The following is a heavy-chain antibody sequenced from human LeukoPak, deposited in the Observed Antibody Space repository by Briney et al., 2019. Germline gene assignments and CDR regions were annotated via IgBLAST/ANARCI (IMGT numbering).Heavy chain of an antibody. D-gene: IGHD2-2*01. CDR2: ISTYNVNT. V-gene: IGHV1-18*01. CDR1: GYTFTSYG. CDR3: ARDREDCTSCFYY. Sequence: ASVKVSCNASGYTFTSYGISWVRQAPGQGLEWMGWISTYNVNTKYAQKFQGRVTMTTDTSTSTAYMELRSLRSDDTAVYYCARDREDCTSCFYYWGQGTLVTVSS. J-gene: IGHJ4*02.